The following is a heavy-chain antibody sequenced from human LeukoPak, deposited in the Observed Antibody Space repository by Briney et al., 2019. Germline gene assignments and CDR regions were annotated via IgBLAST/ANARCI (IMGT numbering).Heavy chain of an antibody. Sequence: GGSLRLSCAASGFTFSSYAMSWVRQAPGKGLEWVSAISGSGGSTYYADSVKGRFTISRDNSKNTLYLQINSLRAEDTAVYYCAKDVKYSTGWYIFDYWGQGTLVTVSS. CDR1: GFTFSSYA. J-gene: IGHJ4*02. D-gene: IGHD6-19*01. CDR2: ISGSGGST. CDR3: AKDVKYSTGWYIFDY. V-gene: IGHV3-23*01.